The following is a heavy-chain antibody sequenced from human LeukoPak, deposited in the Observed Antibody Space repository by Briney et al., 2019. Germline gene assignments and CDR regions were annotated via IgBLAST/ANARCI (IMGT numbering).Heavy chain of an antibody. D-gene: IGHD3-3*01. CDR2: IYYSGST. CDR3: ARQTLRRITIFGVVALDAFDI. J-gene: IGHJ3*02. Sequence: SETLSLTCTVSGGSISSSSYYWGWIRQPPGKGLEWIGSIYYSGSTYYNPSLKSRVTISVDTSKNPFSLKLSSVTAADTAVYYCARQTLRRITIFGVVALDAFDIWGQGTMVTVSS. V-gene: IGHV4-39*01. CDR1: GGSISSSSYY.